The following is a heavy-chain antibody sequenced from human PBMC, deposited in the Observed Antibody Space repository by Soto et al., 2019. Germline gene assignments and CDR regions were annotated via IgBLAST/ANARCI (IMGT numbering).Heavy chain of an antibody. CDR3: GRGFDGSGSYCLFKF. CDR1: GFTFSSYG. D-gene: IGHD3-10*01. J-gene: IGHJ6*03. V-gene: IGHV3-33*01. Sequence: GGSLRLSCAASGFTFSSYGMHWVRQAPGKGLEWVAVIWYDGSNKYYADSVKGRFTISRDNSKNTLYLQMNSLRADDTAVYYCGRGFDGSGSYCLFKFWGRGT. CDR2: IWYDGSNK.